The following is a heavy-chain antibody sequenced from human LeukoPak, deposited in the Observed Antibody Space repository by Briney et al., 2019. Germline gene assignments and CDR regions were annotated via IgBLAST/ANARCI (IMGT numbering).Heavy chain of an antibody. D-gene: IGHD2-15*01. J-gene: IGHJ4*02. Sequence: GGSLRLSCAASGFTFSSYAMSWVRQAPGKGLEWVSAISGSGGSTYYADSVKGRFTISRDNSKNTLHLQMNSLRAEDTAVYYCAKDRSSCSGGSCYEEDYFDYWGQGTLVTVSS. CDR1: GFTFSSYA. V-gene: IGHV3-23*01. CDR3: AKDRSSCSGGSCYEEDYFDY. CDR2: ISGSGGST.